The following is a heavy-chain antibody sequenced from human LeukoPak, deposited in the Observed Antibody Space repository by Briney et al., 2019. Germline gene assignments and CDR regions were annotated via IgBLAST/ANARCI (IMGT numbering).Heavy chain of an antibody. CDR3: ARSPRWFFDL. V-gene: IGHV4-38-2*01. J-gene: IGHJ2*01. CDR1: GYSISSGYI. Sequence: PSETLSLTCDVSGYSISSGYIWGWIRQPPGKGLEWIGSIYHVGNTYQNPSLKSRVTISRDTSKNQFSPKLTSVTTADTAVYYCARSPRWFFDLWGRGTLVTVSS. CDR2: IYHVGNT.